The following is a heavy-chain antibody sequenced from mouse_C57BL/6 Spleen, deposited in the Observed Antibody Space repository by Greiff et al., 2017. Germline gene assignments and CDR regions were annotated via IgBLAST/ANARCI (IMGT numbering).Heavy chain of an antibody. Sequence: EVKLVESGPGLVKPSQSLSLTCSVTGYSITSGYYWNWIRQFPGNKLEWMGYISYDGSNNYNPSLKNRISITRDTSKNQFFLKLNSVTTEDTATYYCARDYCGSTPFADWGQGTLVTVSA. CDR2: ISYDGSN. CDR3: ARDYCGSTPFAD. V-gene: IGHV3-6*01. D-gene: IGHD2-1*01. CDR1: GYSITSGYY. J-gene: IGHJ3*01.